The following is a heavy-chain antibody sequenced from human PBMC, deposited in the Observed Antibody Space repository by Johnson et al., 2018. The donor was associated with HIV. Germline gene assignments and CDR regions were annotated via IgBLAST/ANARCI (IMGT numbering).Heavy chain of an antibody. D-gene: IGHD4-23*01. J-gene: IGHJ3*02. V-gene: IGHV3-7*03. CDR2: DGSEK. Sequence: DGSEKYYVDSVMGRFTISRDNAKNSLYLQMNSLRAEDTAVYYCARGPTVVTGGAFDIWGQGTMVTVSS. CDR3: ARGPTVVTGGAFDI.